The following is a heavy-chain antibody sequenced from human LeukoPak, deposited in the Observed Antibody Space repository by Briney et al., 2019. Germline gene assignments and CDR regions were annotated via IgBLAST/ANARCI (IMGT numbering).Heavy chain of an antibody. J-gene: IGHJ6*03. CDR3: ARVGYSYGYLYYYYYMDV. CDR2: ISYDGSNK. CDR1: GFTFSSYA. V-gene: IGHV3-30-3*01. D-gene: IGHD5-18*01. Sequence: PGGSLRLSCAASGFTFSSYAMHWVRQAPGKGLEWVAVISYDGSNKYYADSVKGRFTISRDNSKNTLYLQMNSLRAEDTAVYYCARVGYSYGYLYYYYYMDVWGKGTTVTVSS.